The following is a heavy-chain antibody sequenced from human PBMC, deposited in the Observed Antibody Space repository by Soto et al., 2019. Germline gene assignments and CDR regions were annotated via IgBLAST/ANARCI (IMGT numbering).Heavy chain of an antibody. D-gene: IGHD1-1*01. CDR2: IDEDGSEY. J-gene: IGHJ4*02. Sequence: EVHLEESGGGLVHPGGSLRLSCAASGLNFSSYWMNWVRQAPGKGLEWVANIDEDGSEYNDAESVRGRFTISRDNAKNTLYLQMNSLRAAETAVYYCARTGDGHHDFLDYWGQGILVSVSS. CDR3: ARTGDGHHDFLDY. CDR1: GLNFSSYW. V-gene: IGHV3-7*01.